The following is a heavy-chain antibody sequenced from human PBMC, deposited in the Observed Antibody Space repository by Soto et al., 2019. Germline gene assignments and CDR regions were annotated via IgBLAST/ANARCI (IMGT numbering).Heavy chain of an antibody. CDR3: ARDLGGWHDY. CDR2: INAGNGNT. CDR1: GYTFTSYA. Sequence: ASVKVSCKASGYTFTSYAMHWVRQAPGQRLEWMEGINAGNGNTKYSQKFQARVTITRDTSAGTAYMELTSRRSEDRAVYYCARDLGGWHDYWGQGTLVTVSS. V-gene: IGHV1-3*01. D-gene: IGHD2-15*01. J-gene: IGHJ4*02.